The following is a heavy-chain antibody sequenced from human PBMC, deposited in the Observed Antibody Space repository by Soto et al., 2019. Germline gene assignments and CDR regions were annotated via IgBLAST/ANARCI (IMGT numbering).Heavy chain of an antibody. Sequence: SETLSLTCAVSGGSISSSNWWTWVRQPPGKGLEWVGEISRSGTTNYKPSLKSRVSISVDKSKNQFYLNLDSVTAADTAMYYCARDSASSGVFTWGQGTMVTVS. V-gene: IGHV4-4*02. CDR1: GGSISSSNW. D-gene: IGHD6-19*01. CDR3: ARDSASSGVFT. J-gene: IGHJ3*01. CDR2: ISRSGTT.